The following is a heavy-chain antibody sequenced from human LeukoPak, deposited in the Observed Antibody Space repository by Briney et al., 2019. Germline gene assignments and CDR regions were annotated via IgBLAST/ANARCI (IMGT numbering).Heavy chain of an antibody. D-gene: IGHD3-3*01. CDR1: GFTFSSYA. CDR2: ISYDGSNK. J-gene: IGHJ4*02. CDR3: ARETYYDFWSGPSTPGYYFDY. Sequence: GGSLRLSCAASGFTFSSYAMHWVRQAPGKGLEWVAVISYDGSNKYYADSVKGRFTISRDNSKNTLYLQMNSLRAEDTAVYYCARETYYDFWSGPSTPGYYFDYWGQGTLVTVSS. V-gene: IGHV3-30-3*01.